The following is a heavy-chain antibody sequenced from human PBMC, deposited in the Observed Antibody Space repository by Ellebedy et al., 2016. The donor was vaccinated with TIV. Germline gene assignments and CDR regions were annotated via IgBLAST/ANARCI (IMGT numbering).Heavy chain of an antibody. CDR3: ARDILCGGDCYYAFDV. V-gene: IGHV1-69*13. D-gene: IGHD2-21*02. CDR2: RIPVFATK. J-gene: IGHJ3*01. Sequence: AASVKVSCKASGGTFISYGITWVRQAPGQGLEWMGGRIPVFATKDYAQKFQGRVTITADESTSTAYMELSSLRSDDTAVYFCARDILCGGDCYYAFDVWGQGTMVTVSS. CDR1: GGTFISYG.